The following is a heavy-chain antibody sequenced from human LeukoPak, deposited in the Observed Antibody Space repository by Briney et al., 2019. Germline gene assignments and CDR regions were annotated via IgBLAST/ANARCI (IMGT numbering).Heavy chain of an antibody. CDR3: VRDFLGEPGAGGY. J-gene: IGHJ4*02. CDR2: ISPSGNSK. Sequence: PGGSLRLSCATSTFTFSSYTMNWVRQAPGKGLEWVSSISPSGNSKYHADSVKGRFTISRDNAENSLYMQMNSLRAEDTGVYYCVRDFLGEPGAGGYWGQGTLVTVSS. CDR1: TFTFSSYT. D-gene: IGHD3-10*01. V-gene: IGHV3-21*01.